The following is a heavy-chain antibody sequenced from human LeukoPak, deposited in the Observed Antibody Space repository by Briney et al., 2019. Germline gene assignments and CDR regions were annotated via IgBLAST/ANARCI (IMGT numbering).Heavy chain of an antibody. CDR3: AASPGSSGSMGGTFHY. V-gene: IGHV3-9*03. CDR1: GFSFDDYA. D-gene: IGHD3-22*01. J-gene: IGHJ4*02. CDR2: ISWNSGSL. Sequence: GRSLRLSCAASGFSFDDYAMHWVRQAPGKGLEWVSGISWNSGSLGYADSVKGRFTISRDNAKNSLYLQMSSLRTEDMALYYCAASPGSSGSMGGTFHYWGQGTLVTVS.